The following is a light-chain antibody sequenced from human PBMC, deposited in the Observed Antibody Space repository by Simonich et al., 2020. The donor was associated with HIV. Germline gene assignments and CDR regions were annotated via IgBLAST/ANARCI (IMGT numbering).Light chain of an antibody. CDR3: MQTLQTRT. CDR2: LGS. V-gene: IGKV2-28*01. Sequence: DIVMTQSPLSLPVTPGEPASISCRSSQSLLHRNGYTYLDWYLQKPGQSPQLLIYLGSNRASGVPDRFSGSGSGTEYTLRISRVEAEDVGVYYCMQTLQTRTFGPGTKVDIK. CDR1: QSLLHRNGYTY. J-gene: IGKJ3*01.